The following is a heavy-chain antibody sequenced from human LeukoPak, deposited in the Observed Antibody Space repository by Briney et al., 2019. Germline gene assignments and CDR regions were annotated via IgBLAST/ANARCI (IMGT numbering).Heavy chain of an antibody. V-gene: IGHV3-48*03. J-gene: IGHJ4*02. CDR1: GFTFSSYE. D-gene: IGHD5-18*01. CDR3: ARCGKGGKLWFTD. Sequence: GGSLRLSCAASGFTFSSYEMNWVRQAPGKGLEWVSYISSSGSTIYYAGSVKGRFTISRDNAKNSLYLQMNSLRAEDTAVYYCARCGKGGKLWFTDWGQGTLVTVSS. CDR2: ISSSGSTI.